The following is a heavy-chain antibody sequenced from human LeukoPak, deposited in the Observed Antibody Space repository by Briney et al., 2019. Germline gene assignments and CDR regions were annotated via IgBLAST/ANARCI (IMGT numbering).Heavy chain of an antibody. J-gene: IGHJ4*02. CDR1: GFTFSSYA. CDR2: IRGSGGGT. Sequence: GGSLRLSCAASGFTFSSYAMSWVRQAPGKGLEWVSTIRGSGGGTYYADSVKGRFTISRDNAKNTLFLQMNSLRAEDTAVYYCARDGYGFGAFDYWGQGTLVTVSS. D-gene: IGHD5-18*01. CDR3: ARDGYGFGAFDY. V-gene: IGHV3-23*01.